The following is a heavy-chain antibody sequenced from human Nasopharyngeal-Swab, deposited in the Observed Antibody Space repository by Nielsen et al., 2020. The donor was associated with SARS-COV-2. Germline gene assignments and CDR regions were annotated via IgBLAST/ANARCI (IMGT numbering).Heavy chain of an antibody. V-gene: IGHV4-59*08. CDR1: GGAFNNFY. CDR2: ISYSGAT. Sequence: SETRSLACRVCGGAFNNFYWTWIRQPPGKGLEWIAYISYSGATNYDPSLKSRVTISRDTSKNEVSLKLNSVTAADTAVYYCAAGYDERSYSRSWFDAFDVWGQGTVVTVSS. D-gene: IGHD6-13*01. J-gene: IGHJ3*01. CDR3: AAGYDERSYSRSWFDAFDV.